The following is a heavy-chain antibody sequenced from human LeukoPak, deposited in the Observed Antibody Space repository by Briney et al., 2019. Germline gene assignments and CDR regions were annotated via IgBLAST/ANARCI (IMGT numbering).Heavy chain of an antibody. CDR2: IKQDESEK. J-gene: IGHJ4*02. CDR3: TTDPYKDASDY. D-gene: IGHD3-10*01. V-gene: IGHV3-7*03. CDR1: GFTFSSYW. Sequence: PGGSLRLSCAASGFTFSSYWMYWVRQAPGKGLEWVASIKQDESEKYYGDSVKGRFAVSRDNAKNSLFLQMNGLRAEDTAVYYCTTDPYKDASDYWGQGTLVTVSS.